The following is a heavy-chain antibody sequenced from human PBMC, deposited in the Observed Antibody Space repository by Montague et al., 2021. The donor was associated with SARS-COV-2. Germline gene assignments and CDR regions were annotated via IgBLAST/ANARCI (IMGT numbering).Heavy chain of an antibody. V-gene: IGHV3-48*03. D-gene: IGHD5-12*01. Sequence: SLRLSCAASGFTFSSYEMNWVRQVPGKGLEWISYISTRGETIYYADSVKDRFTISRDNAKNSLYLQMNSLRAEDTAVYYCARDERYSGYDWFDPWGQGTLVTVSS. CDR2: ISTRGETI. CDR1: GFTFSSYE. J-gene: IGHJ5*02. CDR3: ARDERYSGYDWFDP.